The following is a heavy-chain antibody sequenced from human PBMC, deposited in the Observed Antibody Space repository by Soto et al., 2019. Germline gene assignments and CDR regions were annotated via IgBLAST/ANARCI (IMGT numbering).Heavy chain of an antibody. CDR2: IIPIFGTA. CDR3: ARRSDYYDSSGYYFIDY. D-gene: IGHD3-22*01. Sequence: GASVKVSCKASGGTFSSYAISWVRQAPGQGLGWMGGIIPIFGTANYAQKFQGRVTITADESTSTAYMELSSLRSEDTAVYYCARRSDYYDSSGYYFIDYWGQGTLVTVSS. J-gene: IGHJ4*02. V-gene: IGHV1-69*13. CDR1: GGTFSSYA.